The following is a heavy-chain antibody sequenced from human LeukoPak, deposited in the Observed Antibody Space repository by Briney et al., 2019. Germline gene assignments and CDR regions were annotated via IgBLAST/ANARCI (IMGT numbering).Heavy chain of an antibody. D-gene: IGHD2-2*01. J-gene: IGHJ4*02. V-gene: IGHV3-30*02. Sequence: GWSLRLSCAASGFTFSSYGMHWVRQAPGKGLEWVAFIRYDGSNKYYADSVKGRFTISRDNSKNTLYLQMNSLRAEDTAVYYCANGGYCSSTSCYPFPLPPDYWGQGTLVTVSS. CDR1: GFTFSSYG. CDR3: ANGGYCSSTSCYPFPLPPDY. CDR2: IRYDGSNK.